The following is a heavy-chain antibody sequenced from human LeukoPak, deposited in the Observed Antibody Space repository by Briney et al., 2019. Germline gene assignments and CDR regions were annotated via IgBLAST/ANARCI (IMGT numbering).Heavy chain of an antibody. V-gene: IGHV4-39*07. J-gene: IGHJ6*03. CDR3: ARVPLSTAYLHYYSMDV. Sequence: SETLSLTCSVSGDSITSNPYSWAWIRQSPGKGLEWIGSIYYSGTSFYKVSLKSRVTISLDTSKNRFSLKMTSVTAADTALYYCARVPLSTAYLHYYSMDVWGKGTTVTVSS. D-gene: IGHD3-9*01. CDR2: IYYSGTS. CDR1: GDSITSNPYS.